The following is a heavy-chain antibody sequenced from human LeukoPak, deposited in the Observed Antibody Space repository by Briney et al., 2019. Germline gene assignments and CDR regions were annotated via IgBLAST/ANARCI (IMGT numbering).Heavy chain of an antibody. D-gene: IGHD1-1*01. CDR3: AREFGATTSNYFDY. J-gene: IGHJ4*02. V-gene: IGHV3-23*01. CDR1: GFTFSSYA. Sequence: QPGRSLRLSCAAAGFTFSSYAISSVRQAPGKGLEWVSAISGSDDSTYYADSVKGRFTISRDNSKNTVYLQMNSLRTEDTAVYYCAREFGATTSNYFDYWGQGTLVTVSS. CDR2: ISGSDDST.